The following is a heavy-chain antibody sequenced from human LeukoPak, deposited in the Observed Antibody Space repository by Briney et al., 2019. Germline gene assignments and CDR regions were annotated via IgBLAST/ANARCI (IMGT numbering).Heavy chain of an antibody. Sequence: ASVKVSCKASGYTFTSYDINWVRQATGQGLEWMGWMNPNSGNTGYAQKFQGRVTITRNTSISTAYMELSSLRSEDTAVYYCARVVPAAEPYFDYWGQGTLVTVSS. CDR1: GYTFTSYD. V-gene: IGHV1-8*03. D-gene: IGHD2-2*01. CDR3: ARVVPAAEPYFDY. CDR2: MNPNSGNT. J-gene: IGHJ4*02.